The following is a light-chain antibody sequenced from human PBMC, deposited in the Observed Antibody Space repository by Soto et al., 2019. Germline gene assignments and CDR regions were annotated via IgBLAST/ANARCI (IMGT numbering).Light chain of an antibody. Sequence: SYELTQPPSVSVAPGKTARITCGGNNNGSKSVHWYQQKPGQAPVLVIYYDSDRPSGIPERLSGSNSGNTATLTISRVEAGDEADYYCQVWDSSSDRDVVFGGGTKLTVL. CDR2: YDS. V-gene: IGLV3-21*04. CDR1: NNGSKS. J-gene: IGLJ2*01. CDR3: QVWDSSSDRDVV.